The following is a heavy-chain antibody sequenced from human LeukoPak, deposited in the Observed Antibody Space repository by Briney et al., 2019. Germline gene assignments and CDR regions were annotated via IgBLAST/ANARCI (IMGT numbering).Heavy chain of an antibody. CDR2: ISSSSSYI. J-gene: IGHJ4*02. D-gene: IGHD6-19*01. V-gene: IGHV3-21*01. CDR1: GFTFSSYS. Sequence: NPGGSLRLSCAASGFTFSSYSMNWVRQAPGKGLEWVSSISSSSSYIYYADSVKGRFTISRDNAKNSLYLQMNSLRAEDTAVYYCARGPYSSGWYGDYWGQGTLVTVSS. CDR3: ARGPYSSGWYGDY.